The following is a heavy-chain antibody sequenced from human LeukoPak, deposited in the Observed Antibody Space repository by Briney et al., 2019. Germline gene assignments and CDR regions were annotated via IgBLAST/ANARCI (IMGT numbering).Heavy chain of an antibody. D-gene: IGHD4-11*01. CDR1: GDSINSYY. J-gene: IGHJ4*02. CDR2: IYYSGST. V-gene: IGHV4-59*01. CDR3: ARGHSPYSNSKFDY. Sequence: KPSETLSLICTVSGDSINSYYWSWIRQPPGKGLEWIGYIYYSGSTNYNPSLKGRGTISLDTSKNQFSLQLSSVTAADTAVYYCARGHSPYSNSKFDYWGQGIRVTASS.